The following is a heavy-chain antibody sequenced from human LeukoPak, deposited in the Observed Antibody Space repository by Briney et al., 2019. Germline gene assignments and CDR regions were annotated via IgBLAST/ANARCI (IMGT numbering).Heavy chain of an antibody. CDR3: ARDDTERGYSGYDSYGY. CDR1: EFTFSSYS. J-gene: IGHJ4*02. D-gene: IGHD5-12*01. CDR2: ISSSSSYI. Sequence: GGSLRLSCAASEFTFSSYSMNWVRQAPGKGLEWVSSISSSSSYIYYADSVKGRFTISRDNAKNSLYLQMNSLRAEDTAVYYCARDDTERGYSGYDSYGYWGQGTLVTVSS. V-gene: IGHV3-21*01.